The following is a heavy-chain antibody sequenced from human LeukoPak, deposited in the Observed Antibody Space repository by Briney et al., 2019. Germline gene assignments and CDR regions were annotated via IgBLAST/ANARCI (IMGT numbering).Heavy chain of an antibody. V-gene: IGHV1-46*01. J-gene: IGHJ4*02. CDR1: GYTFTSYY. CDR2: ISPSGGST. D-gene: IGHD3-3*01. CDR3: ARGSPITIFGVVSPFDY. Sequence: ASVKVSCKASGYTFTSYYMHWVRQAPGQGLEWMGIISPSGGSTSYAQKFQGRVTMTRDTSTSTVYMELSSLRSEDTAMYYCARGSPITIFGVVSPFDYWGQGTLVTVSS.